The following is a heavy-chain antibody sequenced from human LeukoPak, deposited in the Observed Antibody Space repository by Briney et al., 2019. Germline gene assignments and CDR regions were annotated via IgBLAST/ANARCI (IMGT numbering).Heavy chain of an antibody. CDR2: INHSGRT. CDR1: GRSLSGSY. V-gene: IGHV4-34*01. J-gene: IGHJ4*02. Sequence: SETLSLTCAVSGRSLSGSYCTWVRQSPGEGLEWIGEINHSGRTNYNPSLQSRVTISLDTTRSQFSLILRSVTAADTAVYYCARDPCSSINCPLRFWGQGTLVTVSS. D-gene: IGHD2-2*01. CDR3: ARDPCSSINCPLRF.